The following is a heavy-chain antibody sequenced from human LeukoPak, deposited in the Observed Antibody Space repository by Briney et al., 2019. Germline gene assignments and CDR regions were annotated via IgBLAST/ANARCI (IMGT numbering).Heavy chain of an antibody. CDR2: IHSSGTT. D-gene: IGHD3-22*01. V-gene: IGHV4-31*03. Sequence: TLSLTCTVSRGSITSGGYYWSWIRQHPGKGLEWIGYIHSSGTTYYNPSLQSRIDISVDTSKYEFSLNLSSVTAADTAVYYCARNQYYYHGSSYWRPYYFDSWGQGTMVTVSS. CDR3: ARNQYYYHGSSYWRPYYFDS. CDR1: RGSITSGGYY. J-gene: IGHJ4*02.